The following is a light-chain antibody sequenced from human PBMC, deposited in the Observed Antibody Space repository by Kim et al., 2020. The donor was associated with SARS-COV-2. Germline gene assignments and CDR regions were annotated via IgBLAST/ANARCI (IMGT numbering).Light chain of an antibody. CDR1: SLRKSH. V-gene: IGLV3-19*01. Sequence: SSELTQDPAVSVALGQTVRITCQGDSLRKSHATWYQQKPGQAPVLLIFDVNSRPSGIPDRFSGSKSGNTASLTITGAQAEDEADYYCDSRDISGDHWVFGGGTKLTVL. CDR3: DSRDISGDHWV. CDR2: DVN. J-gene: IGLJ3*02.